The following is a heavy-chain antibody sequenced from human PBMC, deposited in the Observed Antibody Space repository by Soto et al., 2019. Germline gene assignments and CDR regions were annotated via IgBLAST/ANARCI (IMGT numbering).Heavy chain of an antibody. CDR2: MNPNSGNT. V-gene: IGHV1-8*01. CDR1: GYTFTSYD. Sequence: QVQLVQSGAEVGKPGASVKVSCKASGYTFTSYDINWVRQASGQGLEWMGWMNPNSGNTGSAQRFQGRLTMTRNTSINTAYMEVTSLTSEDAAVYYCARVHTVTTYFDVWGRGTLVAVSS. CDR3: ARVHTVTTYFDV. D-gene: IGHD4-17*01. J-gene: IGHJ2*01.